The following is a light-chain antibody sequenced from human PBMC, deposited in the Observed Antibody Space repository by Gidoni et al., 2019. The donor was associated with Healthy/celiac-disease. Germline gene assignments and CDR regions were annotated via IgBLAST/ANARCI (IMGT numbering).Light chain of an antibody. V-gene: IGKV3-11*01. Sequence: EIELTQSPATLALSPGERATLSGRASQSVSSYLAWYQQKPGQAPRLLIYDASNRATGIPARFSGSGSGTDFTLTISSLEPEDFAVYYCQQRSNWPPTFGQGTKLEIK. J-gene: IGKJ2*01. CDR3: QQRSNWPPT. CDR1: QSVSSY. CDR2: DAS.